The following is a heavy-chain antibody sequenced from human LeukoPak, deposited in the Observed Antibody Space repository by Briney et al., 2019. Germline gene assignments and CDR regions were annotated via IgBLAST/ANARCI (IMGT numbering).Heavy chain of an antibody. J-gene: IGHJ6*03. CDR3: ARGARGPGYYYYYMDV. Sequence: SETLSLTCTVSGGSISSHYWSWIRQPPGKGLEWNGYIYYSGSTNYNPSLKSRVTISVDTSKNQFSLKLSSVTAADTAVYYCARGARGPGYYYYYMDVWGKGTTVTVSS. CDR1: GGSISSHY. CDR2: IYYSGST. V-gene: IGHV4-59*11. D-gene: IGHD3-10*01.